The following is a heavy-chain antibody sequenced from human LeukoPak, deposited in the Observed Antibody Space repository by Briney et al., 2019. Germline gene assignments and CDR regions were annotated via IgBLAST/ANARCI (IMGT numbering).Heavy chain of an antibody. J-gene: IGHJ4*02. D-gene: IGHD6-13*01. Sequence: ASVKVSCKASAYTFTDYYMHWFRQAPGQGLEWMGWINDNSGGTKYAQKFQDRVTLTRDTSIRTAYLELSRLTSDDTAVYYCVRDKAAATGLSLDYWGQGTLVTVSS. CDR3: VRDKAAATGLSLDY. V-gene: IGHV1-2*02. CDR1: AYTFTDYY. CDR2: INDNSGGT.